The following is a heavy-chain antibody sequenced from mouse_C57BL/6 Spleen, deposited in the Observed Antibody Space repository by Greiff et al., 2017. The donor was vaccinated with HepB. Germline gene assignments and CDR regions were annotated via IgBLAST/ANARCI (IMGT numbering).Heavy chain of an antibody. CDR2: LWSGGST. V-gene: IGHV2-2*01. D-gene: IGHD2-3*01. Sequence: VQRVESGPGLVQPSQSLSITCTVSGFSLTSYGVHWVRQSPGKGLEWLGVLWSGGSTDYNAAFISRLSISKDNSKSQVFFKMNSLQADDTAIYYCARKGGYYEIYYAMDYWGQGTSVTVSS. CDR3: ARKGGYYEIYYAMDY. CDR1: GFSLTSYG. J-gene: IGHJ4*01.